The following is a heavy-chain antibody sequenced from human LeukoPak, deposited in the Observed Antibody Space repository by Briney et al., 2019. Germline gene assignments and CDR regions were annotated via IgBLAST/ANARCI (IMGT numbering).Heavy chain of an antibody. Sequence: SETLSLTCAVSGVSISSGGYSWSWIRQPPGKGLDWIGYIYYSGSTFYNPALKSRIIMSVDTSKNQFSLKLSSVTAADTAVYYCARSPVGTTFFGYWGQGTLVTVSS. CDR1: GVSISSGGYS. CDR3: ARSPVGTTFFGY. CDR2: IYYSGST. J-gene: IGHJ4*02. D-gene: IGHD1-26*01. V-gene: IGHV4-30-4*08.